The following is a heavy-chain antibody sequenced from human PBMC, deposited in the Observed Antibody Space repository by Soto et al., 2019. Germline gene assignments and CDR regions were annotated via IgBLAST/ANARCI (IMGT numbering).Heavy chain of an antibody. Sequence: QVQLVQSGAEVKKPGSSVKVSCKASGGTFSSYAISWVRQAPGQGLEWMGGIIPIFGTANYAQQFQGRVTITADESTSTAYMELSSLRSEDTALYYCARSRWLQLRSYYYYGMDVWGQGTTVTVSS. D-gene: IGHD5-12*01. V-gene: IGHV1-69*12. CDR2: IIPIFGTA. CDR3: ARSRWLQLRSYYYYGMDV. CDR1: GGTFSSYA. J-gene: IGHJ6*02.